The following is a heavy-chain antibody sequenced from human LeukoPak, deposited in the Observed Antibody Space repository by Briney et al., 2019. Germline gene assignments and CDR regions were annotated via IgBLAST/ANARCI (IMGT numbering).Heavy chain of an antibody. CDR3: AKHPTTDYYYYMDV. CDR2: ISGSGVST. V-gene: IGHV3-23*01. D-gene: IGHD5-12*01. CDR1: GFRFSSYA. Sequence: GGSLRLSCAASGFRFSSYAMSWVRQAPGKGLEWVSAISGSGVSTYYADSVKGRFTISRDNSKNTLDLQMSSLRAEDTAVYYCAKHPTTDYYYYMDVWGKGTTVTVSS. J-gene: IGHJ6*03.